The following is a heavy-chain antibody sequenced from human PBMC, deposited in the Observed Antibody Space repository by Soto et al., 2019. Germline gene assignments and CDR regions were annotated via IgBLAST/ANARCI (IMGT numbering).Heavy chain of an antibody. J-gene: IGHJ4*02. CDR3: AWLLTCWSGHYSCFHN. D-gene: IGHD3-3*01. Sequence: PSETLSLTCTVSGGSISSGDYYWSWIRQPPGKGLEWIGYIYYSGSAYYNPSLKSRVTISVDTSKDQFSLKLSSVPAADTAAYYCAWLLTCWSGHYSCFHNWGQGTLVNVSS. V-gene: IGHV4-30-4*01. CDR1: GGSISSGDYY. CDR2: IYYSGSA.